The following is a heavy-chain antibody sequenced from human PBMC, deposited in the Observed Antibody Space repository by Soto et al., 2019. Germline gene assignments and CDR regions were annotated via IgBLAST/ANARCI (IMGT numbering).Heavy chain of an antibody. CDR3: ARVLGVGASYYFQH. J-gene: IGHJ1*01. CDR1: GYTFTSYA. D-gene: IGHD1-26*01. CDR2: INAGNGNT. V-gene: IGHV1-3*01. Sequence: GASVKVSCKASGYTFTSYAMHWVRQAPGQRLEWMGWINAGNGNTKYSQKFQGRVTITRDTSASTAYMELSSLRSEDTAVYYCARVLGVGASYYFQHWGQGTLVTVSS.